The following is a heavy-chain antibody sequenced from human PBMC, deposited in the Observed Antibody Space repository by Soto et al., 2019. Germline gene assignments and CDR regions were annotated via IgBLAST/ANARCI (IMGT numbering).Heavy chain of an antibody. Sequence: GGSLRLSCAASGFTFSSYAMHWVRQAPGKGLDYVSAISSNGGSTYYANSVKGRFTISRDNSKNTLYLQMGSLRAEDMAVYYCARDRDMITFGGVIVSFGAFDIWGQGTMVTVSS. CDR2: ISSNGGST. CDR3: ARDRDMITFGGVIVSFGAFDI. J-gene: IGHJ3*02. D-gene: IGHD3-16*02. V-gene: IGHV3-64*01. CDR1: GFTFSSYA.